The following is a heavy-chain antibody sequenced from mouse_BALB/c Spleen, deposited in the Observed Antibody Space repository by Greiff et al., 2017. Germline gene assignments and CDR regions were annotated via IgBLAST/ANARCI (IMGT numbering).Heavy chain of an antibody. D-gene: IGHD2-1*01. CDR1: GFAFSSYD. CDR3: ARDGNYPYWYFDV. Sequence: EVKLVESGGGLVKPGGSLKLSCAASGFAFSSYDMSWVRQTPEKRLEWVAYISSGGGSTYYPDTVKGRFTISRDNAKNTLYLQMSSLKSEDTAMYYCARDGNYPYWYFDVWGAGTTVTVSS. V-gene: IGHV5-12-1*01. J-gene: IGHJ1*01. CDR2: ISSGGGST.